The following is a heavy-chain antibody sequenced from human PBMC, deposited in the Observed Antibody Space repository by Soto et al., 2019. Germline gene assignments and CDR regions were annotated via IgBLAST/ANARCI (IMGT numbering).Heavy chain of an antibody. CDR3: ARHRGYCSGTSCYSYYFDY. V-gene: IGHV5-51*01. CDR2: IYPGDSDT. Sequence: GESLQISCKGSGYSFTTYWIGWVRQMPGKGLEWMGIIYPGDSDTRYSPSFQGQVTFSADKSISTAYLQWSSLKASDTAIYYCARHRGYCSGTSCYSYYFDYWGQGTLVTVSS. D-gene: IGHD2-2*01. CDR1: GYSFTTYW. J-gene: IGHJ4*02.